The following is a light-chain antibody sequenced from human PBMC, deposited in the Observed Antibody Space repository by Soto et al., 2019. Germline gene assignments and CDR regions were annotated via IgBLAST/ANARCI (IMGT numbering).Light chain of an antibody. CDR3: MLALLTPIT. CDR1: QSLVHSDGIAY. CDR2: KVS. Sequence: DVVMTQSPLSLPVTLGQPASISCRSNQSLVHSDGIAYFSWFQQRPGRSPRRLIYKVSNRDSGVPARFSGSGSGTDFALKISRVEAEDVGVYYCMLALLTPITFGQGTLLEIK. V-gene: IGKV2-30*02. J-gene: IGKJ5*01.